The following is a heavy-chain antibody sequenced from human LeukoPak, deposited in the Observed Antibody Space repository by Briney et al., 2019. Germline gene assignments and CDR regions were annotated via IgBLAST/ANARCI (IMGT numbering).Heavy chain of an antibody. J-gene: IGHJ3*02. CDR3: AREGSGSYLNTFDI. V-gene: IGHV4-59*01. CDR1: GGSISSYY. CDR2: IYYSGST. Sequence: SETLSLTCTVSGGSISSYYWSWIRQPPGKGLEWIGYIYYSGSTNYNPSLKSRVTISVDTSKKQFSLKLSSVTAADTAIYFCAREGSGSYLNTFDIWGHGTMVTVSS. D-gene: IGHD1-26*01.